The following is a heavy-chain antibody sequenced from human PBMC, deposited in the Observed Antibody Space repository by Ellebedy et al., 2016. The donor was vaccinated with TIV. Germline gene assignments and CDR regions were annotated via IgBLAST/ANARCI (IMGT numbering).Heavy chain of an antibody. J-gene: IGHJ4*02. CDR1: GFTFSSYW. D-gene: IGHD1-1*01. CDR3: AGRAYNWNDGSLFDY. CDR2: IKQDGSEK. Sequence: GGSLRLSCGASGFTFSSYWMNWVRQAPGKGLEWVANIKQDGSEKYYVDSVKGRFTISRDNAKNSLYLQMNSLRAEDTAVYYCAGRAYNWNDGSLFDYWGQGTLVTVSS. V-gene: IGHV3-7*03.